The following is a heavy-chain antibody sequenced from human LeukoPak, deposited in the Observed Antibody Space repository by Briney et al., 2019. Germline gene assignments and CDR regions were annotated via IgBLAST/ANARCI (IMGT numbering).Heavy chain of an antibody. V-gene: IGHV3-23*01. D-gene: IGHD2-15*01. CDR2: ISGSGTGT. CDR1: GFTFSSYA. CDR3: AKVSGGYCSGRSCYVDY. J-gene: IGHJ4*02. Sequence: GGSLRLSCAASGFTFSSYALSWVRQAPGKGLEWVSVISGSGTGTYYADSVKGRFTISRDNSKNTLYLQMNNLRAEDTAVYYCAKVSGGYCSGRSCYVDYWGQGSLVTVSS.